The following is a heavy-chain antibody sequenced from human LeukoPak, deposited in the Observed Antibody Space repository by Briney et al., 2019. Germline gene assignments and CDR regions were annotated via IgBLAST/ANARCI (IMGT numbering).Heavy chain of an antibody. CDR1: GFTFSSYA. Sequence: GGSLRLSCAASGFTFSSYAMSWVRQAPGKGLEWVSAISGSGGSTYYADSVKGRFTISRDNSKNTLYLQMNSLRAEDTAVYYCAKDLPDYDILTGYSYYFDYWGQGTLVTVSS. V-gene: IGHV3-23*01. J-gene: IGHJ4*02. D-gene: IGHD3-9*01. CDR3: AKDLPDYDILTGYSYYFDY. CDR2: ISGSGGST.